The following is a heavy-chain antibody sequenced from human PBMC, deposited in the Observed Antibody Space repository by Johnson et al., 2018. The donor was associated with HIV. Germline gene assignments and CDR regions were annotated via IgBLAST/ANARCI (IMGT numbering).Heavy chain of an antibody. CDR1: GFRFSSSW. J-gene: IGHJ3*01. D-gene: IGHD3-22*01. CDR2: INSDGGST. CDR3: AKPRLLADDIFNF. Sequence: VQLVESGGGLVQPGRSLRLSCTASGFRFSSSWLHWVRQAPGKGLVWVSRINSDGGSTAYADSVKGRFTISRENTKDTLSLQMNSLRAEDTGVYYCAKPRLLADDIFNFWGQGTMVIVSS. V-gene: IGHV3-74*02.